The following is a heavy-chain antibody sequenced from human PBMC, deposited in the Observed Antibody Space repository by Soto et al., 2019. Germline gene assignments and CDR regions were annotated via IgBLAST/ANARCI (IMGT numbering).Heavy chain of an antibody. CDR3: ARDRGYYDSSGHNWFDP. CDR1: GYTFTSYG. Sequence: ASVKVSCKASGYTFTSYGISWVRQALGQGLEWMGWISAYNGNTNYAQKLQGGVTMTTDTSTSTAYMELRSLRSDDTAVYYCARDRGYYDSSGHNWFDPWGQGTLVTVSS. CDR2: ISAYNGNT. D-gene: IGHD3-22*01. V-gene: IGHV1-18*04. J-gene: IGHJ5*02.